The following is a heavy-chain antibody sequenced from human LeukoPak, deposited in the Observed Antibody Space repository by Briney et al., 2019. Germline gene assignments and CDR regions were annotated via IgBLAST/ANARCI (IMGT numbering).Heavy chain of an antibody. CDR1: RFTFSSHV. CDR3: AKVDPATVTPGVFYYYFYMDG. J-gene: IGHJ6*03. Sequence: AGVSLRLSCTAYRFTFSSHVMGWVRRVPGKGREWVSAISASGFSTFFADSMKSRFTISRDNAKTSVSLQMNSLRAEDTAMYYCAKVDPATVTPGVFYYYFYMDGWGKGTTVTVSS. CDR2: ISASGFST. V-gene: IGHV3-23*01. D-gene: IGHD4-17*01.